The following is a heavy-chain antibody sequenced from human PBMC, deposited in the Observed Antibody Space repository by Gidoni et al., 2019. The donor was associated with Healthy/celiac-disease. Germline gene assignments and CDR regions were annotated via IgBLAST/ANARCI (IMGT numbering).Heavy chain of an antibody. J-gene: IGHJ3*02. CDR3: ARPSRGGTAIVYLSGAFDI. D-gene: IGHD5-18*01. CDR2: IYYSGST. Sequence: QLQLQESGPGLVKPSETLSLTCTVSGGSISSSSYYWGWIRQPPGKGLEWIGSIYYSGSTYYNPSLKSRVTISVDTSKNQFSLKLSSVTAADTAVYYCARPSRGGTAIVYLSGAFDIWGQGTMVTVSS. V-gene: IGHV4-39*01. CDR1: GGSISSSSYY.